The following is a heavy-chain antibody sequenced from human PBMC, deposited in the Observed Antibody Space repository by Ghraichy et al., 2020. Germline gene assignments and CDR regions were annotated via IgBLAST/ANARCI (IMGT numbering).Heavy chain of an antibody. CDR1: GFIFSNYA. J-gene: IGHJ4*02. D-gene: IGHD3-22*01. V-gene: IGHV3-23*01. CDR3: AKDPLDYYDSSGYYRDNFDY. CDR2: TSGSGSST. Sequence: GGSPRLSCAASGFIFSNYAMSWVRQAPGKGLEWVSATSGSGSSTYYADSVKGRFTISRDNSKNTLYLQMNSLRAEDTAVYYCAKDPLDYYDSSGYYRDNFDYWGQGTLVTVSS.